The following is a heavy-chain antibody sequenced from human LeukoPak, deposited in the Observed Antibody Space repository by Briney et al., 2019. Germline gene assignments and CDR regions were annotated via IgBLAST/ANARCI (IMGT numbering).Heavy chain of an antibody. J-gene: IGHJ6*03. V-gene: IGHV1-24*01. D-gene: IGHD6-13*01. CDR2: FDPEDGET. CDR1: GYTLTELS. CDR3: ARGRKQLADYYYYMDV. Sequence: ASVKVSCKVSGYTLTELSMHWVRQAPGKGLEWMGGFDPEDGETIYAQKFQGRVTITRNTSISTAYMELSSLRSEDTAVYYCARGRKQLADYYYYMDVWGKGTTVTVSS.